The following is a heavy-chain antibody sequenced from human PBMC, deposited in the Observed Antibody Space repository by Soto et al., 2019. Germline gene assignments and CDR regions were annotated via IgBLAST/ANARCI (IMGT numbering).Heavy chain of an antibody. CDR2: IYYSGST. CDR1: GGSISSYY. CDR3: ARGDCSSTSCYFGY. V-gene: IGHV4-59*01. J-gene: IGHJ4*02. Sequence: SETLSLTCTVSGGSISSYYWSWIRQPPGKGLEWIGYIYYSGSTNYNPSLKSRVTISVDTSKNQFSLKLSSVTAADTAVYYCARGDCSSTSCYFGYWGQGTLVTVSS. D-gene: IGHD2-2*01.